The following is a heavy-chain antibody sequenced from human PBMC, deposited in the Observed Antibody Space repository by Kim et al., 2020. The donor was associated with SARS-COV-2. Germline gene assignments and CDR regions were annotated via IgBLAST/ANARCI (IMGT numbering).Heavy chain of an antibody. Sequence: YNPSLKSRVTISVDKSKNQFSLKLSSVTAADTAVYYCARVSSGWYFSFDYWGQGTLVTVSS. J-gene: IGHJ4*02. D-gene: IGHD6-19*01. V-gene: IGHV4-4*02. CDR3: ARVSSGWYFSFDY.